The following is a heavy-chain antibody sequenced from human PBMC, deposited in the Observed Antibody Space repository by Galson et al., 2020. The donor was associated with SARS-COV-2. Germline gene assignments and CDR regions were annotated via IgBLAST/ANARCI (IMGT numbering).Heavy chain of an antibody. Sequence: GESLKISCKGSGDSFNRHWIGWVRQMPGKGLEWMGIIYPGDSDTRYSPSFQGQVTISVDKFISTAYLQWDSLKASDTAIYYCAREKESGGSGGGFDPWGQGTLVSVSS. J-gene: IGHJ5*02. CDR2: IYPGDSDT. CDR3: AREKESGGSGGGFDP. CDR1: GDSFNRHW. V-gene: IGHV5-51*01. D-gene: IGHD2-15*01.